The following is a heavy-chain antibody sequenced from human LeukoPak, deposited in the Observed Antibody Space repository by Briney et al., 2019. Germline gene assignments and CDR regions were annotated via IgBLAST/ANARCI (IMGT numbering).Heavy chain of an antibody. D-gene: IGHD2-21*02. CDR3: AREVTLYYFDY. CDR1: GGSISSYY. V-gene: IGHV4-59*01. J-gene: IGHJ4*02. CDR2: IYYSGST. Sequence: SETLSLTCTVSGGSISSYYWSWIRQPPGKGLEWIGYIYYSGSTNYNPSLKSRVTISVDTSKNQFSLKLSSVTAADTAVYYSAREVTLYYFDYWGQGTLVTVSS.